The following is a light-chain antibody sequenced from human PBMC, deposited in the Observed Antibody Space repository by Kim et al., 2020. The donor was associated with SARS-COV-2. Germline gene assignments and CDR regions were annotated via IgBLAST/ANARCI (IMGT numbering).Light chain of an antibody. CDR1: QGISSN. J-gene: IGKJ1*01. Sequence: DIQMTQSPSSLSASVRDRVTITCRASQGISSNVAWYQQKPGDVPKLLIYDASALLSGVPSRFSGSGSGTDFTLTISSLQPEDVATYYCQKYNGAPWTFGQGTKVDIK. CDR3: QKYNGAPWT. V-gene: IGKV1-27*01. CDR2: DAS.